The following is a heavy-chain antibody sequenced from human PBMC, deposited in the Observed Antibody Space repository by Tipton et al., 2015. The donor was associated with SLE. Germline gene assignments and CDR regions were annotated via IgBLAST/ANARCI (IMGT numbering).Heavy chain of an antibody. J-gene: IGHJ4*02. Sequence: SLRLSCAASGFTFSSQPMTWVRQAPGKGLQWVSGISASGDSTYYEDSVKGRFTISRDNSKSTLYLQMNSLRAEDTALYYCMKGGRGSPYDYWGQGTLVTVSS. D-gene: IGHD6-19*01. CDR3: MKGGRGSPYDY. CDR1: GFTFSSQP. V-gene: IGHV3-23*01. CDR2: ISASGDST.